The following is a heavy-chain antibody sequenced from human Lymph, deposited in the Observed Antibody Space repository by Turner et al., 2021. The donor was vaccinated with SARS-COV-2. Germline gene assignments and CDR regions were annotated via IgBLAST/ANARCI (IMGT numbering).Heavy chain of an antibody. J-gene: IGHJ4*02. CDR2: IYHSGST. V-gene: IGHV4-4*02. CDR3: ATKYCSSGSCSYFDY. CDR1: GAYISSSNW. D-gene: IGHD2-15*01. Sequence: QVQLQESGPGLVMPSGTLSLPCAVSGAYISSSNWWSWFRQPQGKGLEWIGKIYHSGSTNYNPSLKSRVTISVDKSKNQFSLKLSSVTAADTAVYYCATKYCSSGSCSYFDYWGQGTLVTVSS.